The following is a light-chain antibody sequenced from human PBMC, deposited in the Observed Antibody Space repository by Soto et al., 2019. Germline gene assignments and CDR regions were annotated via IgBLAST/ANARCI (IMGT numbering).Light chain of an antibody. Sequence: EIVLTQSPATLSLSPGERATLSCRASQSVNSYLAWYQQKPGQAPRLLIYDASNRATGIPARFSGSGSGTDFTLTISSLEPKDFSVYYCPQGGTFGQGTRLVIK. CDR1: QSVNSY. J-gene: IGKJ5*01. V-gene: IGKV3-11*01. CDR3: PQGGT. CDR2: DAS.